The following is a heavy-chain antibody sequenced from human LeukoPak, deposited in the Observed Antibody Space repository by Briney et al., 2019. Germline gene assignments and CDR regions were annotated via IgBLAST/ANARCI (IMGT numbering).Heavy chain of an antibody. CDR3: ARDRQDIVVVVAATPVDWFDP. J-gene: IGHJ5*02. Sequence: GGSLRLSWAASGFTFSSYSMNWVRQAPGKGLEWVSSISSSSSYIYYADSVKGRFTISRDNAKNSLYLQMNSLRAEDTAVYYCARDRQDIVVVVAATPVDWFDPWGQGTLVTVSS. V-gene: IGHV3-21*01. CDR2: ISSSSSYI. CDR1: GFTFSSYS. D-gene: IGHD2-15*01.